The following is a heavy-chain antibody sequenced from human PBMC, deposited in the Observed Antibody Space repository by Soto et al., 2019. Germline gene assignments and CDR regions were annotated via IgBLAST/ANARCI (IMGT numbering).Heavy chain of an antibody. V-gene: IGHV1-69*06. Sequence: SVKVSCKASGGTFSSYAISWVRQAPGQGLEWMGGIIPIFGTANYAQKFQGRVTITADKSTSTAYMELSRLRSEDTAVYYCAIEDGRVYYYYGMDVWGQGTTVTVSS. CDR3: AIEDGRVYYYYGMDV. CDR1: GGTFSSYA. D-gene: IGHD2-15*01. J-gene: IGHJ6*02. CDR2: IIPIFGTA.